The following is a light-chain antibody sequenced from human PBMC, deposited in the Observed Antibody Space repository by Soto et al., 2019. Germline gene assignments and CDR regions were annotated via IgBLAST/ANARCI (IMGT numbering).Light chain of an antibody. CDR1: QSIDNW. CDR3: QQYNSYPWT. Sequence: DIQMTQSPSTLSASVGDRVTITCRASQSIDNWLAWYQQKPGKAPKLLIYDASRLESGVPSRFSGSGSGTEFTLTISSLQPDDFATYYCQQYNSYPWTFGQGTKVDIK. CDR2: DAS. V-gene: IGKV1-5*01. J-gene: IGKJ1*01.